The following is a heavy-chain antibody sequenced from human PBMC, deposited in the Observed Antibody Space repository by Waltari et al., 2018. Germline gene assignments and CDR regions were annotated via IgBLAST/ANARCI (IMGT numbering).Heavy chain of an antibody. CDR2: ISGSGGST. CDR1: GFTFSSYA. V-gene: IGHV3-23*01. D-gene: IGHD3-3*01. CDR3: AKAVRFGVVRAYYYYYGMDV. J-gene: IGHJ6*02. Sequence: EVQLLESGGGLVQPGGSLRLSCAASGFTFSSYAMSWVRQAPGKGLEWVSAISGSGGSTYYADSVKGRFTISRDNSKNTLYLQMNSLRAEDTAVYYCAKAVRFGVVRAYYYYYGMDVWGQGTTVTVSS.